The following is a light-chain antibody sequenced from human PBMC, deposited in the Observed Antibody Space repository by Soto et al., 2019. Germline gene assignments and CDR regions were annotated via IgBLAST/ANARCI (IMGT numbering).Light chain of an antibody. Sequence: EIVLTQSPGTLSLSPGEKATLSCRASQSVGDTFLSWYQQKPGLAPRLLIDDASNRATGIPARFSGSGSGTDFTLTISSLEPEDFAVYYCQQRSNWPPITFGQGTRLEIK. CDR1: QSVGDTF. CDR2: DAS. J-gene: IGKJ5*01. CDR3: QQRSNWPPIT. V-gene: IGKV3-11*01.